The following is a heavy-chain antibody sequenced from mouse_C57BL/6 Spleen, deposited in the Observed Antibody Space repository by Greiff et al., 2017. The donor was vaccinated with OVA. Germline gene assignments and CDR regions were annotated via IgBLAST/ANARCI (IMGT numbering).Heavy chain of an antibody. D-gene: IGHD2-5*01. Sequence: VQLQQSGAELVKPGASVKLSCKASGYTFPSYWIHGVKQRPGRGLEWMGRIDPNSGGTKDKEKLKNKATLTVDKPSSTAYIQLSSLTSEDSAVYYCAREDYSNYVWDFDVWGTGTTVTVSS. CDR3: AREDYSNYVWDFDV. CDR2: IDPNSGGT. CDR1: GYTFPSYW. V-gene: IGHV1-72*01. J-gene: IGHJ1*03.